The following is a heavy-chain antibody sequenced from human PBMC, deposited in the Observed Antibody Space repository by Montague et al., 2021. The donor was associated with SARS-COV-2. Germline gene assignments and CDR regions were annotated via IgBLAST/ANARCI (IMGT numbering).Heavy chain of an antibody. J-gene: IGHJ4*02. V-gene: IGHV4-34*01. D-gene: IGHD3-22*01. CDR1: DGSFSDYS. CDR3: ARGRQHINMVVVVVTGGEYYFDF. CDR2: INHRGST. Sequence: SETLSLTCAVYDGSFSDYSWTWIRQPPGKGLEWIGEINHRGSTNXNPSLKSRVTISVDTSKNQFSLKMTSVTVADTAVYYCARGRQHINMVVVVVTGGEYYFDFWGQGTLVAVSS.